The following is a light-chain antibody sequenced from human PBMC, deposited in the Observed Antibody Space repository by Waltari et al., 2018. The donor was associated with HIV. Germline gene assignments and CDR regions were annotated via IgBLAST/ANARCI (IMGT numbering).Light chain of an antibody. J-gene: IGLJ2*01. V-gene: IGLV2-14*01. CDR1: SSDIGLFNH. CDR2: DTN. Sequence: QSALTQPVSVSGSPGQSITISCIGTSSDIGLFNHVSWYQLQPDTTPKLVVFDTNTRPSGVPSRFSGSKSGNTASLTISGLQTEDEGDYYCSSYFLGGGRLFGGGTKVTVL. CDR3: SSYFLGGGRL.